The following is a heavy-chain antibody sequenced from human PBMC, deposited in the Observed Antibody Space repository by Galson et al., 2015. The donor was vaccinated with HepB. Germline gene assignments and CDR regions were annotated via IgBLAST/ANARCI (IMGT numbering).Heavy chain of an antibody. J-gene: IGHJ3*02. CDR2: IRSSRSYI. CDR3: ARDPGGVAAVRGGAFNI. V-gene: IGHV3-21*01. D-gene: IGHD6-25*01. CDR1: GFTFSTYT. Sequence: SLRLSCAASGFTFSTYTMNWVRQAPGKGLEWVSSIRSSRSYIYYVDSVKGRFTISRDNAKNTLFLQMNSLRAEDTAVYYCARDPGGVAAVRGGAFNIWGQGTMVTVSS.